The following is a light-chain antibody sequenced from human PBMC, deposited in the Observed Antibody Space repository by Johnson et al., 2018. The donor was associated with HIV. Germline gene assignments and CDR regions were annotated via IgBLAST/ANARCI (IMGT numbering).Light chain of an antibody. Sequence: HSVLTQPPSVSATPGQKVTISCSGSTSNIGNNYVSWYQQFPGAAPKLLIYDDNKRPSRIPDRFSGSKSGTSATLGLTGLQTGDEADFYCGAWDSSLSAYVFVSGTKVTVL. CDR1: TSNIGNNY. CDR2: DDN. J-gene: IGLJ1*01. V-gene: IGLV1-51*01. CDR3: GAWDSSLSAYV.